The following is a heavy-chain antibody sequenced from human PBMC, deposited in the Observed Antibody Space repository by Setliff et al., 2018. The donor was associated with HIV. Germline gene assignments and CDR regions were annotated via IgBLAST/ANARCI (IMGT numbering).Heavy chain of an antibody. CDR3: ARVGEQWLGYYYYMDV. CDR2: ISGSAGTT. CDR1: GFTVSSNY. D-gene: IGHD6-19*01. Sequence: GGSLRLSCAASGFTVSSNYMSWVRQAPGKGLEWVSGISGSAGTTYYADSVKGRFTISRDNSKNTLYLQMNSLRAEDTAVYYCARVGEQWLGYYYYMDVWGKGTTVTVSS. J-gene: IGHJ6*03. V-gene: IGHV3-23*01.